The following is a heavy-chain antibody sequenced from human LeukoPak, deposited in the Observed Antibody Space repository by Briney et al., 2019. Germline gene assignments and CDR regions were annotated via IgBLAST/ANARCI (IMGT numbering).Heavy chain of an antibody. V-gene: IGHV1-24*01. CDR3: ASPRNGGRNYGMDV. CDR1: GYTLTELS. Sequence: ASVKISCKVSGYTLTELSMHWVRQAPGKGLEWMGGFDPEDGETIYAQKFQGRVTMTEDTSTDTAYMELSSLRSEDTAVYYCASPRNGGRNYGMDVWGQRTTVTVSS. D-gene: IGHD1-26*01. CDR2: FDPEDGET. J-gene: IGHJ6*02.